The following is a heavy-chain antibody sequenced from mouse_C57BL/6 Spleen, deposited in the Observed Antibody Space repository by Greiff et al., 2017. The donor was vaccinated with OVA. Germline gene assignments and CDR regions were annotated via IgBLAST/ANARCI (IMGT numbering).Heavy chain of an antibody. V-gene: IGHV1-42*01. D-gene: IGHD4-1*01. J-gene: IGHJ2*01. CDR1: GYSFTGYY. Sequence: DVQLQESGPELVKPGASVKISCKASGYSFTGYYMNWVKQSPEKSLEWIGEINPSTGGTTYNQKFKAKATLTVDKSSSTAYMQLKSLTSEDSAVYYCARRRLANWDGYGFDYWGQGTTLTVSS. CDR3: ARRRLANWDGYGFDY. CDR2: INPSTGGT.